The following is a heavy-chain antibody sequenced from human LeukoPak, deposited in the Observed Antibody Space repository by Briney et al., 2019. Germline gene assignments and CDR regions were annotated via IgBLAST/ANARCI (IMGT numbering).Heavy chain of an antibody. CDR2: INPNSGLT. CDR1: GSIFTDYY. J-gene: IGHJ4*02. CDR3: ARDIVVVPAVEAEDC. D-gene: IGHD2-21*01. Sequence: GASVKVSCKASGSIFTDYYLHWVRQAPGQGLEWMGWINPNSGLTNYAKRSQDRVTMTADTSVSTAYMQLTRLTSDDSAVYYCARDIVVVPAVEAEDCWGQGTLVTVTS. V-gene: IGHV1-2*02.